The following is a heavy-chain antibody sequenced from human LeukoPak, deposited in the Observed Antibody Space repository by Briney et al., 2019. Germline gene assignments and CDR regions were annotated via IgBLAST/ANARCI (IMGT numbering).Heavy chain of an antibody. CDR2: INPDGRDT. D-gene: IGHD2-15*01. CDR1: GFTFNRCW. J-gene: IGHJ4*02. Sequence: GGSLRLSCVVSGFTFNRCWMSWVRQAPGKGLEWVAHINPDGRDTYYVDSVKGRFTISRDNAQNSMYLQMNSLRAEDTAVYYCAREAGYCSGGSCYPDYWGQGALVTVSS. V-gene: IGHV3-7*01. CDR3: AREAGYCSGGSCYPDY.